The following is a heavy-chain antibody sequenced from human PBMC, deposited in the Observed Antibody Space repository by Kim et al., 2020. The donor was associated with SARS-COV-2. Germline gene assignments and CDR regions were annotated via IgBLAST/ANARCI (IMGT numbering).Heavy chain of an antibody. CDR1: EFTFSDYY. Sequence: GGSLRLSCAASEFTFSDYYMSWIRQAPGTGLEWLSYISGTTDYTNYADSVKGRFTISRDNAKNSLYLQMNTLRAEDTAVYYCARVAYGSGSWYYFDYWG. D-gene: IGHD3-10*01. J-gene: IGHJ4*01. CDR3: ARVAYGSGSWYYFDY. CDR2: ISGTTDYT. V-gene: IGHV3-11*03.